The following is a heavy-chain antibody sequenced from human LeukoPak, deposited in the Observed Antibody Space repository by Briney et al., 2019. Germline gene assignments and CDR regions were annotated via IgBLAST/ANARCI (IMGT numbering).Heavy chain of an antibody. CDR2: ISSSTSSI. J-gene: IGHJ4*02. Sequence: GGSLRLSCAASGFTFNSYSMNWVRQAPGKGLEWVSSISSSTSSIYYADSVKGRFTISRDNAKNSLYLQMNSLRAEDTAVYYCARASGDIVETATMGSYWGQGTLVTVSS. V-gene: IGHV3-21*01. D-gene: IGHD5-18*01. CDR3: ARASGDIVETATMGSY. CDR1: GFTFNSYS.